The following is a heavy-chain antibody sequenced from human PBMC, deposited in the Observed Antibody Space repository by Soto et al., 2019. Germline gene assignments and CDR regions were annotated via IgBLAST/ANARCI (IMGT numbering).Heavy chain of an antibody. D-gene: IGHD2-15*01. CDR1: GGSISSGGYY. V-gene: IGHV4-31*03. CDR3: ARDRMVPGLLDY. Sequence: SETLSLTCTVSGGSISSGGYYWSWIRQHPGKGLEWIGYIYYSGSTYYNPSLKSRVTISVDTSKNQFSLKLSSVTAADTAVYYCARDRMVPGLLDYWGQGTLVTVS. J-gene: IGHJ4*02. CDR2: IYYSGST.